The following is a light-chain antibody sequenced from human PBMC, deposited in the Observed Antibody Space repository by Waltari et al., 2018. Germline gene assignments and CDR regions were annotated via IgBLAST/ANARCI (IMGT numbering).Light chain of an antibody. V-gene: IGLV1-51*01. J-gene: IGLJ3*02. CDR1: SSHIGHSY. Sequence: QSVLTQPPSVSAAPGQKVTISCSGSSSHIGHSYVSCYQKFPGTAPKLLIYDNNKRPSGIPDRFSGSKSGTSATLGITGLQTGDEADYYCGTWDSSLSAGVFGGGTKLTVL. CDR3: GTWDSSLSAGV. CDR2: DNN.